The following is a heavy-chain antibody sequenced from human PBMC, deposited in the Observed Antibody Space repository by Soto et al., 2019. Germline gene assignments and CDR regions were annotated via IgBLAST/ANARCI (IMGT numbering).Heavy chain of an antibody. D-gene: IGHD5-12*01. CDR3: AKDKDGYNYYWFDP. CDR1: GFTFSSYS. V-gene: IGHV3-23*01. CDR2: ISGSGVST. Sequence: GGSLRLSCAASGFTFSSYSISWVRQAPWKGLEWVSAISGSGVSTYYADSVKGRFTISRDNSKNTLYLQMNSLRAEDTAVYYCAKDKDGYNYYWFDPWGQGTLVTVSS. J-gene: IGHJ5*02.